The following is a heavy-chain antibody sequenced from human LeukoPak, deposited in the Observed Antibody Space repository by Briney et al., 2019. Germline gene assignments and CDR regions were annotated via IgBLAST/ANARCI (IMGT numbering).Heavy chain of an antibody. D-gene: IGHD6-6*01. CDR3: AKLSLEYSSSSGAFDI. V-gene: IGHV3-23*01. Sequence: GGSLRLSCAASGFTFSSYAMSWVRQAPGKGLEWVSAISGSGGSTYYADSVKGRFTISRDNSKNTLYLQMNSLRAEDTAVYYCAKLSLEYSSSSGAFDIWGQGTMVTVSS. CDR1: GFTFSSYA. J-gene: IGHJ3*02. CDR2: ISGSGGST.